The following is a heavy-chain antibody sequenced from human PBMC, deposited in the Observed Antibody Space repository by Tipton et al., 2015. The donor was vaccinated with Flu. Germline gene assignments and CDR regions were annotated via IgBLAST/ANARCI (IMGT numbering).Heavy chain of an antibody. CDR3: ARSGSKGSSPDY. CDR1: GGSISSYY. D-gene: IGHD6-13*01. J-gene: IGHJ4*02. V-gene: IGHV4-4*07. Sequence: LRLSCTVSGGSISSYYWSWIRQPAGKGLEWIGRMYTSGSTNYNPSLKSRVTMSVDTSKNQFSLNLTSVTAADTAVYYCARSGSKGSSPDYWSQGTLVTVSS. CDR2: MYTSGST.